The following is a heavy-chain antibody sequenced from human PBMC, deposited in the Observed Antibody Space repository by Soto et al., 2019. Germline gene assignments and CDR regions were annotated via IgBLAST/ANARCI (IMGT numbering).Heavy chain of an antibody. D-gene: IGHD3-3*01. CDR1: GGTFSSYA. J-gene: IGHJ6*02. Sequence: QVQLVQSGAEVKKPGSSVKVSCKASGGTFSSYAISWVRQAPGRGLEWMGGIIPIFGTANYAQKFQGRVTITADESTSTAYMELSSLRSEDTAVYYCARDFWSGPPYYYYYGMDVWGQGTTVTVSS. V-gene: IGHV1-69*12. CDR3: ARDFWSGPPYYYYYGMDV. CDR2: IIPIFGTA.